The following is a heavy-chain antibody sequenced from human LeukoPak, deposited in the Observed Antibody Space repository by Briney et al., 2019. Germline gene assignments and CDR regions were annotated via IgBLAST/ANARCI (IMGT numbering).Heavy chain of an antibody. Sequence: GGSLRLSCAASGFTFSSYAMSWVRQAPGKGLEWVSAISGSGGSTYYADSVKGRFTISRDNSKNTLYLQMNSLRAEDTAVYYCAKGSVIAARRGGAFDIWGQGTMVTVSS. J-gene: IGHJ3*02. V-gene: IGHV3-23*01. D-gene: IGHD6-6*01. CDR1: GFTFSSYA. CDR3: AKGSVIAARRGGAFDI. CDR2: ISGSGGST.